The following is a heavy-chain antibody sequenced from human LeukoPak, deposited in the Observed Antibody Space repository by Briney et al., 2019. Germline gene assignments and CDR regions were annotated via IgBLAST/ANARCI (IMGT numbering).Heavy chain of an antibody. J-gene: IGHJ4*02. V-gene: IGHV1-18*01. D-gene: IGHD6-19*01. CDR1: GYTFTDFG. Sequence: GASVKVSCKASGYTFTDFGISWVRQAPGQGLEWMGWISAYNGNTNYAQKLQGRVTMSTDTSTSTAYMELRSLRSDDTAVYFFARDLGEYNSGWIFSDYWGQGTLVTVSS. CDR2: ISAYNGNT. CDR3: ARDLGEYNSGWIFSDY.